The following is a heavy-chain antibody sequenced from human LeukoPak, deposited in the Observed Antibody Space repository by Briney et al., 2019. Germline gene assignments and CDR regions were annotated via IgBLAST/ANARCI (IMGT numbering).Heavy chain of an antibody. D-gene: IGHD1-26*01. CDR2: IRNDGSTK. V-gene: IGHV3-30*02. CDR3: AKDRGGATDPFDY. J-gene: IGHJ4*02. CDR1: GFTFSNYG. Sequence: GGSLRLSCAASGFTFSNYGMHWVSQAPGKGLEWVAFIRNDGSTKYYADSVKGRFTISRDNSRNTLYLQMDSLRAEDTALYYCAKDRGGATDPFDYWGQGTLVTVSS.